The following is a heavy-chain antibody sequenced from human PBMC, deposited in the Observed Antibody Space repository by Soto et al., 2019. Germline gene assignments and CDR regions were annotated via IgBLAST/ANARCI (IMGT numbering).Heavy chain of an antibody. J-gene: IGHJ4*02. V-gene: IGHV4-59*08. CDR3: ARHAKQWLVQGALDY. D-gene: IGHD6-19*01. CDR1: GGSISSYY. CDR2: IYYSGST. Sequence: SETLSLTCTVSGGSISSYYWSWLRQPPGKGLEWIGYIYYSGSTNYNPSLKSRVTISVDTSKNQFSLKLSSVTAADTAVYYCARHAKQWLVQGALDYWGQGTLVTVSS.